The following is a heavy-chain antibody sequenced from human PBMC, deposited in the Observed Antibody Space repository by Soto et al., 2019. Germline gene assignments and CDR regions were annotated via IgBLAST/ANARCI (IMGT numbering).Heavy chain of an antibody. V-gene: IGHV4-34*01. CDR2: INHSGST. D-gene: IGHD2-2*01. Sequence: SETLSLTCAVYGGSFSGYYWSWIRQPPGKGLEWIGEINHSGSTNYNPSLKSRVTISVDTSKNQFSLKLSSVTAADTAVYYCAPTAQYCSSTSCPDYYYYGMDVWGQGTTVTV. CDR3: APTAQYCSSTSCPDYYYYGMDV. J-gene: IGHJ6*02. CDR1: GGSFSGYY.